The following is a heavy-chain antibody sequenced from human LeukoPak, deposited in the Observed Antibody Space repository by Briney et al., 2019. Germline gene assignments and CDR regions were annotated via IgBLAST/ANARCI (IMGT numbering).Heavy chain of an antibody. D-gene: IGHD3-10*01. CDR3: ARAPMVRGVILNWFDP. J-gene: IGHJ5*02. Sequence: SVKVSCKASGGTFSSYAISWVRQAPGQGLEWMGGIIPIFGTANYAQKFHGRVTITADESTSTAYMELSSLRSEGTAVYYCARAPMVRGVILNWFDPWGQGTLVTVSS. CDR2: IIPIFGTA. CDR1: GGTFSSYA. V-gene: IGHV1-69*01.